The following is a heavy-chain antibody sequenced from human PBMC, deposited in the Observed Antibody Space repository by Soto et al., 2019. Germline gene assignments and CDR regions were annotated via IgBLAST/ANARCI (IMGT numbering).Heavy chain of an antibody. J-gene: IGHJ6*02. CDR2: INHSGST. CDR1: GGSFSGYY. V-gene: IGHV4-34*01. Sequence: SETLSLTCAVYGGSFSGYYWSWIRQPPGKGLEWIGEINHSGSTNYNPSLKSRVTISVDTSKNQFSLKLSPVTAADTAVYYCARRQDDFWSGYYTDYYYGMDVWGQGTTVTVSS. CDR3: ARRQDDFWSGYYTDYYYGMDV. D-gene: IGHD3-3*01.